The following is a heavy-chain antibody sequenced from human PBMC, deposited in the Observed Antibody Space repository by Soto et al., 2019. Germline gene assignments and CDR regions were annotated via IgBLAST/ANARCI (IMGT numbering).Heavy chain of an antibody. D-gene: IGHD3-10*01. J-gene: IGHJ3*02. CDR2: IYPGDSDT. Sequence: GESLKISCNGSGYSFTIYWIGWVRQMPGKGLEWMGIIYPGDSDTRYSPSFQGQVTISADKSIGTAYLQWSSLKASDTAMYYCARPARITMVRGLRLFDAFDIWGQGTMVTVSS. CDR3: ARPARITMVRGLRLFDAFDI. CDR1: GYSFTIYW. V-gene: IGHV5-51*01.